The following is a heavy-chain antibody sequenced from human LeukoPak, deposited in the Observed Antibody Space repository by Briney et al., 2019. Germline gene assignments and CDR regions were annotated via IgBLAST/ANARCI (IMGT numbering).Heavy chain of an antibody. CDR3: AKGSGGSYWKDAFDI. J-gene: IGHJ3*02. D-gene: IGHD2-15*01. V-gene: IGHV3-9*01. Sequence: GGSLRLSCAASGFTFDDYAMHWVRQGPGKGLEWVSGISWNSGSIGYADSVKGRFTIPRDNAKNSLYLQMNSLRAEDTALYYCAKGSGGSYWKDAFDIWGQGTMVTVSS. CDR2: ISWNSGSI. CDR1: GFTFDDYA.